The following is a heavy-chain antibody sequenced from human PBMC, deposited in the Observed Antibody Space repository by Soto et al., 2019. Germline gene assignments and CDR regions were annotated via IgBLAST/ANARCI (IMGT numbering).Heavy chain of an antibody. D-gene: IGHD3-22*01. CDR3: ASAKRSHYYDSSGYYRSYYYYGMDV. J-gene: IGHJ6*02. Sequence: GESLKISCKGSGYSFTSYWIGWVRQMPGKGLEWMGIIYPGDSDTRYSPSFQGQVTISADKSISTVYLQWSSLKASDTAMYYCASAKRSHYYDSSGYYRSYYYYGMDVWGQGTTVTVSS. V-gene: IGHV5-51*01. CDR1: GYSFTSYW. CDR2: IYPGDSDT.